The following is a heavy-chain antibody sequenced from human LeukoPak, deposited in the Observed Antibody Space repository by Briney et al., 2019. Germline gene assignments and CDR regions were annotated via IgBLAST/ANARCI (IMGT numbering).Heavy chain of an antibody. CDR3: SYSSSSVGYMDV. V-gene: IGHV3-53*01. CDR1: GFTVSINY. CDR2: IYSGGST. D-gene: IGHD6-6*01. J-gene: IGHJ6*03. Sequence: PGGSLRLSCAASGFTVSINYMSWARQAPGKGLEWVSVIYSGGSTYYADSVKGRFTISRDNSKNTLYLQMNSLRAEDTAVYYCSYSSSSVGYMDVWGKGTTVTVSS.